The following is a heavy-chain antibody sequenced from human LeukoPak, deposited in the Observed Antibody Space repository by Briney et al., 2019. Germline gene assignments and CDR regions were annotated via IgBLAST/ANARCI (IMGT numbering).Heavy chain of an antibody. CDR1: GFIIGSYW. Sequence: GSLRLSCVASGFIIGSYWMSWVRQAPGKGLEWVANIRQDGSEKYYVDSVKGRLTISRDNAKNSLYLQMNNLTAADTAIYYCARAGYYGDDAFDLWAKGQGSPSLQ. CDR2: IRQDGSEK. CDR3: ARAGYYGDDAFDL. J-gene: IGHJ3*01. D-gene: IGHD2/OR15-2a*01. V-gene: IGHV3-7*01.